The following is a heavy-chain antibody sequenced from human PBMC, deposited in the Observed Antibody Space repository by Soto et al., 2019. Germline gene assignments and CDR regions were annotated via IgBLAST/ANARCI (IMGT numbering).Heavy chain of an antibody. Sequence: GGSLRLSCTPSGFIFSDYSMNWVRQAPGKGLEWISYITTTSSTMYYADSVKGRFTISRDNAKNSLYLQMNSLRDEDTAVYYCARNSRGPQFYERDVGGKGTT. J-gene: IGHJ6*03. D-gene: IGHD3-22*01. CDR3: ARNSRGPQFYERDV. V-gene: IGHV3-48*02. CDR2: ITTTSSTM. CDR1: GFIFSDYS.